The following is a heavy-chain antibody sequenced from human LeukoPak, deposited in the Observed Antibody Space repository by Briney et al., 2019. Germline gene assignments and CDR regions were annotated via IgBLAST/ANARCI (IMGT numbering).Heavy chain of an antibody. J-gene: IGHJ3*02. CDR2: ITNGRSNT. CDR1: GFTFSDYY. CDR3: ARDFGAYCGADCYSYSFDI. D-gene: IGHD2-21*02. V-gene: IGHV3-11*05. Sequence: PGGSLRLSCAASGFTFSDYYMSWIRQAPGKGLECVSHITNGRSNTNYADSVEGRFTISRDNAKNSLYLQMNSLRAEDTAVYYCARDFGAYCGADCYSYSFDIWGQGTVVTVSS.